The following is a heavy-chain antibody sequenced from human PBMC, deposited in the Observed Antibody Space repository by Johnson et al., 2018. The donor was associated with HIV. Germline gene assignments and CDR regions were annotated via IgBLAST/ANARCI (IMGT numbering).Heavy chain of an antibody. CDR3: ANGESGWRGREAFDI. V-gene: IGHV3-7*03. CDR2: LNQDGRRK. D-gene: IGHD6-19*01. Sequence: EVQLVESGGGLVQPGRSLRLSCAASGFTFSMSWMTWVRQAPGKGLEFVANLNQDGRRKNYVDSVQGRFIISRDNAKNSLYLQMNSLRTEDTALYYCANGESGWRGREAFDIWGQGTMVTVSS. J-gene: IGHJ3*02. CDR1: GFTFSMSW.